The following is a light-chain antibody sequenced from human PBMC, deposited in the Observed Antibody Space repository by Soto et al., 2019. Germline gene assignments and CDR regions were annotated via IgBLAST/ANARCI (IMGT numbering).Light chain of an antibody. CDR2: AAS. V-gene: IGKV1-39*01. Sequence: IQMTQSPSSLSASVGDRVTITCRASQTSNRYLSWYQQKPGKAPNLLISAASTLQAGVPSRFSGSESGTEFILTISSLQPEDSATYYCQQTYSSPWTFGQGTKVEIK. CDR3: QQTYSSPWT. CDR1: QTSNRY. J-gene: IGKJ1*01.